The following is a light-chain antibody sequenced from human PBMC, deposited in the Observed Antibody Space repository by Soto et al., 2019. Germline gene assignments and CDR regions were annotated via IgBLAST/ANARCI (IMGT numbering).Light chain of an antibody. CDR2: GNS. CDR1: SSYIGAGYD. CDR3: QSYDSSLSGSV. J-gene: IGLJ3*02. V-gene: IGLV1-40*01. Sequence: QSVLTQPPSVSGAPGQRVTISCTGTSSYIGAGYDVHWYQQLPGTAPKLLIYGNSNRPSGVPDRFSGSKSGTSVSLAITGLQAEDEADYYCQSYDSSLSGSVFGGGTTLTVL.